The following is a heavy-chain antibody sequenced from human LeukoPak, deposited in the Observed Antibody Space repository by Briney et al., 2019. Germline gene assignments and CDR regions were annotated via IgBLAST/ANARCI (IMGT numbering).Heavy chain of an antibody. D-gene: IGHD6-13*01. Sequence: SETLSLTCAVSGGSISSGGYSWSWIRQPPGKGLEWIGYFYHSGSTYYNPSLKSRVTISVDRSKNQFSLKLSSVTAADTAVYYCARSEVTSSSLYFDYWGQGTLVTVSS. V-gene: IGHV4-30-2*01. CDR2: FYHSGST. CDR3: ARSEVTSSSLYFDY. J-gene: IGHJ4*02. CDR1: GGSISSGGYS.